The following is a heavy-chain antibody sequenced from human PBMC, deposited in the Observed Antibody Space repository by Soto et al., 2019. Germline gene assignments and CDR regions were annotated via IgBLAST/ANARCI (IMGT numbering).Heavy chain of an antibody. CDR1: GFTFSSYA. J-gene: IGHJ4*02. D-gene: IGHD3-22*01. Sequence: GGSLRLSCAASGFTFSSYAMSWVRQAPGKGLEWVSAISGSGGSTYYADSVKGRFTISRDNSKNTLYLQMNSLRAEDTAVYYCAKVNYYDSSGYSSPEFDYWGQGALVTVSS. V-gene: IGHV3-23*01. CDR3: AKVNYYDSSGYSSPEFDY. CDR2: ISGSGGST.